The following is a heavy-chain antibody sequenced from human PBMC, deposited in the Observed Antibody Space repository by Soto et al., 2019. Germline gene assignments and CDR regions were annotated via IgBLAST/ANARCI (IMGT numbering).Heavy chain of an antibody. CDR1: GFTFSGSA. J-gene: IGHJ3*02. CDR3: TIPYEPNAFDI. D-gene: IGHD2-8*01. V-gene: IGHV3-73*01. CDR2: IRSKANSYAT. Sequence: PGGALILSCAASGFTFSGSAMHWVRQASGKGLGWVGRIRSKANSYATAYAASVKGRFTISRDDSKNTAYLQMNSLKTEDTAVYYCTIPYEPNAFDIWGQRTMVTVSS.